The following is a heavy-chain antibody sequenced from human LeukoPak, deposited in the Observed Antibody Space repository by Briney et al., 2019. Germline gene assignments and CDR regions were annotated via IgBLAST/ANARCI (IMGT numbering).Heavy chain of an antibody. V-gene: IGHV5-51*01. CDR3: ARGDSSTWYEY. Sequence: GESLQISCKGSGYSFTSYWIGWVRPMPGKGLEWMGIIYPGDSDTRYSPSFQGQVTSSADKSISTAYLQWSSLRASDTAIYYCARGDSSTWYEYWGQGTLVTVSS. J-gene: IGHJ4*02. CDR1: GYSFTSYW. D-gene: IGHD6-13*01. CDR2: IYPGDSDT.